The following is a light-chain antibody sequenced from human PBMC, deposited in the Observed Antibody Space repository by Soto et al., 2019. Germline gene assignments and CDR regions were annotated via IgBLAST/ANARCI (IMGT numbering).Light chain of an antibody. V-gene: IGKV1-5*03. J-gene: IGKJ1*01. CDR1: QTISSW. CDR2: KAF. CDR3: HHYNTYST. Sequence: DIQLTQSPSTLSGPVGDRVTITCRASQTISSWLAWYQQKPWKAPKLLIYKAFTLKSGVPSRFSGSGSGTEFTLTISSLQPDDFATYYCHHYNTYSTFGQGTKVDIK.